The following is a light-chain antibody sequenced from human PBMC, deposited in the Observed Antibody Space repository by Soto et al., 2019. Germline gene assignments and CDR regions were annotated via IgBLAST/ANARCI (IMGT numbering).Light chain of an antibody. J-gene: IGLJ1*01. Sequence: QSALTQPASVSGSPGQSITISCTGTSSDVGSYNLVSWYQQHPGKVPKIMIYEASKRPSGAPNHFSGSKSGNTASLTISGLQAEDEADYYCCSYAGSSTWVFGTGTKVTVL. CDR1: SSDVGSYNL. CDR2: EAS. CDR3: CSYAGSSTWV. V-gene: IGLV2-23*01.